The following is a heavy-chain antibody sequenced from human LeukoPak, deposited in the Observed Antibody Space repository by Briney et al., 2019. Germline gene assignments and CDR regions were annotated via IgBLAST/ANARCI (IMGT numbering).Heavy chain of an antibody. J-gene: IGHJ4*02. D-gene: IGHD6-13*01. CDR3: ARRRQGGGYRFDY. Sequence: PGGSLRLSCEASGFTFSSYGFTFASYAMTWVRQAPGKGLDWVSAISGSGGTTYYADSVQGRFTISRDNSKNTLYLEMNSLRAEDTAIYFCARRRQGGGYRFDYWGQGTLVAVSS. CDR1: GFTFSSYGFTFASYA. V-gene: IGHV3-23*01. CDR2: ISGSGGTT.